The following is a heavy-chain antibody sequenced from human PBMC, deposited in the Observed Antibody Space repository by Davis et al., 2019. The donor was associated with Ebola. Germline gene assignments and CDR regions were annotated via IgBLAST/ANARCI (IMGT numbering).Heavy chain of an antibody. D-gene: IGHD1-26*01. Sequence: SVKVSCKASGYTFTSYGISWVRQAPGQGLEWMGGIIPIFGTANYAQKFQGRVTITADKSTSTAYMELSSLVSDDTAVYYCARDPGVVGATGYFEYWGQGTLVTVSS. CDR2: IIPIFGTA. V-gene: IGHV1-69*06. J-gene: IGHJ4*02. CDR1: GYTFTSYG. CDR3: ARDPGVVGATGYFEY.